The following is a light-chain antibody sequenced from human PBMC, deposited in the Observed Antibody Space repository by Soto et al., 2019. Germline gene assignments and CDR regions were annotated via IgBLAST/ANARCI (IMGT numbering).Light chain of an antibody. V-gene: IGLV2-11*01. Sequence: QSALTQPRSVSGPPGQSVTISCTGTRSDVGGYNYVSWYQQHPGKAPKLMIYDVTKRPSGVPDRFSGSKSGNTASLTISGLQADDEADYYCCSYAGSYIVVFGTGTKLTVL. CDR1: RSDVGGYNY. CDR3: CSYAGSYIVV. CDR2: DVT. J-gene: IGLJ1*01.